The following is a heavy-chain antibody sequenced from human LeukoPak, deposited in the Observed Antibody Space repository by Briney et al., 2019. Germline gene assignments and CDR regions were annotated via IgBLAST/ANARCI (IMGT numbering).Heavy chain of an antibody. V-gene: IGHV4-59*01. CDR3: ARAAYYYMDV. CDR1: GGSISSYY. J-gene: IGHJ6*03. Sequence: PSETLSLTCTVSGGSISSYYWSWLRQPPGKGLEWIGYIYYSGSTNYNPSLKSRVTISVDTSKNQFSLKLSSVTAADTAVYYCARAAYYYMDVWGKGTTVTVSS. CDR2: IYYSGST.